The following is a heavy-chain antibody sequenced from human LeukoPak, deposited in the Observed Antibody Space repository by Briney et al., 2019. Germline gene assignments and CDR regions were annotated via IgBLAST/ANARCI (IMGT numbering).Heavy chain of an antibody. CDR1: GYTFTGYY. Sequence: ASVKVSCKASGYTFTGYYMHWVRQAPGQGLEWMGWINPNSGGTNYAQKFQGRVTMTRDTSISPAYMELSRLRSDDTAVYYCARRSDYYYDSSGVGTYYFDYWGQGTPVTVSS. V-gene: IGHV1-2*02. J-gene: IGHJ4*02. D-gene: IGHD3-22*01. CDR2: INPNSGGT. CDR3: ARRSDYYYDSSGVGTYYFDY.